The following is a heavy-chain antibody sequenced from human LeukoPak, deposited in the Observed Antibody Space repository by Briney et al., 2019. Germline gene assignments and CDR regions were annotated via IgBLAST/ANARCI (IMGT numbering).Heavy chain of an antibody. D-gene: IGHD3-10*01. CDR3: ARVGGSGSYYYAMDV. CDR2: IYYSGST. J-gene: IGHJ6*02. CDR1: AVSISSYY. V-gene: IGHV4-59*01. Sequence: SETLFLTCTVSAVSISSYYWSWIRQPPGKGLEWIGYIYYSGSTNYNPSLKSRVTISVDTSKNQFSLKLSSVTAADTAVYYCARVGGSGSYYYAMDVWGQGTTVTVSS.